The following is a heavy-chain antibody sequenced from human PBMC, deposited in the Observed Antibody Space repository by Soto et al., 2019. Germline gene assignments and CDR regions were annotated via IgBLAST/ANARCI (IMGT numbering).Heavy chain of an antibody. J-gene: IGHJ6*02. V-gene: IGHV1-69*13. Sequence: ASVKVSCKASGGTFSSYAISWVRQAPGQGLEWMGGIIPIFGTANYAQKFQGRVTITADESTSTAYMGLGSLGSEDTAVYYCARGRASGYDFGPYCGGDCPPGDYYGMDVWGQGTTVTVSS. CDR2: IIPIFGTA. D-gene: IGHD2-21*02. CDR3: ARGRASGYDFGPYCGGDCPPGDYYGMDV. CDR1: GGTFSSYA.